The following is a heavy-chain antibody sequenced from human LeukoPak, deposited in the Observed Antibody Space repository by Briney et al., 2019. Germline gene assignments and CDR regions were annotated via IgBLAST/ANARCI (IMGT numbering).Heavy chain of an antibody. J-gene: IGHJ4*02. CDR3: ARGPETAMVPRY. V-gene: IGHV3-53*01. CDR1: GFTVSSNY. D-gene: IGHD5-18*01. CDR2: IYSGGST. Sequence: GGSLRLSCVVSGFTVSSNYMSWVRQAPGKGLEWVSVIYSGGSTYYADSVKGRFTISRDNSKNTLYLQMSSLRVEDTAVYYCARGPETAMVPRYWGQGTLVTVSS.